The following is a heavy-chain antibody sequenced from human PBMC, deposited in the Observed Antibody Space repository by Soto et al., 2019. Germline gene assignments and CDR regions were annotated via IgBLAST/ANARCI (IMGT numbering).Heavy chain of an antibody. CDR2: ISSSSSYI. J-gene: IGHJ6*02. CDR1: GFTFSSYS. Sequence: EVQLVESGGGLVKPGGSLRLSCAASGFTFSSYSMNWVRQAPGKGLEWVSSISSSSSYIYYADSVKGRFTISRDNAKKSLYRQMNSQSAEDTAVYYCARDNYGAGDYDYYYGMDVWGQGTTVTVSS. CDR3: ARDNYGAGDYDYYYGMDV. D-gene: IGHD4-17*01. V-gene: IGHV3-21*01.